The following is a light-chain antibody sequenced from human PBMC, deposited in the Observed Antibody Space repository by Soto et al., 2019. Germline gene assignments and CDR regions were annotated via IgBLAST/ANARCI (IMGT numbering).Light chain of an antibody. CDR2: GAS. CDR1: QSVSSNF. CDR3: RQYGRSLASA. Sequence: EIVLTQSPCTLSWSPGERATLSCRASQSVSSNFVAWYQEKPGQAPRLVIYGASSRATGIPDRFSGSGSATDFTPTISRLEPEDFAVYYCRQYGRSLASAIGGGTKVDIK. V-gene: IGKV3-20*01. J-gene: IGKJ4*01.